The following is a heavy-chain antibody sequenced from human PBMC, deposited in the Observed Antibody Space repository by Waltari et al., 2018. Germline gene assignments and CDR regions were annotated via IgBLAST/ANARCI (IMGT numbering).Heavy chain of an antibody. Sequence: QVQLQESGPGLVTPSETLSLTCAVSGYSISSGYYWGWIRQPPGKGLEWIGSIYHSGSTYYNPSLKSRVTISVDTSKNQFSLKLSSVTAADTAVYYCARGGGSDYGEIFDYWGQGTLVTVSS. D-gene: IGHD4-17*01. J-gene: IGHJ4*02. CDR3: ARGGGSDYGEIFDY. CDR2: IYHSGST. CDR1: GYSISSGYY. V-gene: IGHV4-38-2*01.